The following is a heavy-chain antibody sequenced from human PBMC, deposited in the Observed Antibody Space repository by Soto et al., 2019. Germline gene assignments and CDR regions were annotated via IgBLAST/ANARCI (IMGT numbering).Heavy chain of an antibody. V-gene: IGHV3-21*01. J-gene: IGHJ4*02. CDR3: ARASEFDGDDY. D-gene: IGHD3-10*01. CDR2: ISSSSSYI. Sequence: KPGGSLRLSCAASGFTFSSYSMNWVRQAPGKGLELVSSISSSSSYIYYADSVKGRFTISRDNAKNSLYLQMNSLRAEDTAVYYCARASEFDGDDYWGQGTLVTVSS. CDR1: GFTFSSYS.